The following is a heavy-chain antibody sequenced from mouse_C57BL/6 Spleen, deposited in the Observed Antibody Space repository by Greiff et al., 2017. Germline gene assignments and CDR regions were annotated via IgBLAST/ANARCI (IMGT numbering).Heavy chain of an antibody. Sequence: DVKLVESGAELVRPGASVKLSCTASGFNIKDDYMHWVKQRPEQGLEWIGWIDPESGASEYASQFQGKATITADTSSNTAYLQLSSQTSEDTAVYYCTTLAYYSNYEAWFAYWGQGTLVTVSA. CDR3: TTLAYYSNYEAWFAY. CDR1: GFNIKDDY. V-gene: IGHV14-4*01. J-gene: IGHJ3*01. CDR2: IDPESGAS. D-gene: IGHD2-5*01.